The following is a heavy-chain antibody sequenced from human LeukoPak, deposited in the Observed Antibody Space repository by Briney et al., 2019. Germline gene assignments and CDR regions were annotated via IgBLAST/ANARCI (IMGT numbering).Heavy chain of an antibody. CDR2: IYHSGST. CDR1: GYSISSGYY. Sequence: SETLSLTCAVSGYSISSGYYWGWIRQPPGKGLEWIGSIYHSGSTYYNPSLKSRVTISVDTCKNQFSLKPSSATAADTAVYYCARSPRYDSSGYYFRGDYWGQGTLVTVSS. D-gene: IGHD3-22*01. J-gene: IGHJ4*02. CDR3: ARSPRYDSSGYYFRGDY. V-gene: IGHV4-38-2*01.